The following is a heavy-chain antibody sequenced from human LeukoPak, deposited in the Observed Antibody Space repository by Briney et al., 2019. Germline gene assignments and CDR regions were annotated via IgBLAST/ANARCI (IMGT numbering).Heavy chain of an antibody. CDR1: GGSISSSSYY. J-gene: IGHJ4*02. CDR2: IHPSGST. V-gene: IGHV4-39*07. D-gene: IGHD1-26*01. Sequence: SETLSLTCTVSGGSISSSSYYWSWIRQPPGEGLEWIGEIHPSGSTNYNPSLKSRVTISVDTSKNQFSLKLSSVTAADTAVYFCSRGSDTYKSGVDWGQGTLVTVSS. CDR3: SRGSDTYKSGVD.